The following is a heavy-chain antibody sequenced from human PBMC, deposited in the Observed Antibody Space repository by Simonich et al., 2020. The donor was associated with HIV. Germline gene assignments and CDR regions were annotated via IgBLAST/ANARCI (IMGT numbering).Heavy chain of an antibody. CDR1: GYSLTELS. CDR3: ATETGNFDY. Sequence: QVQLVQSGAEVKKPGASGKVSCKVSGYSLTELSMHWVRQAPGQGLEWMGGFDLEDGETINVQKFQGRVTMTEDKSTDTAYMELSSLRFEDTAVYYCATETGNFDYWGQGTLVTVSS. D-gene: IGHD7-27*01. CDR2: FDLEDGET. V-gene: IGHV1-24*01. J-gene: IGHJ4*02.